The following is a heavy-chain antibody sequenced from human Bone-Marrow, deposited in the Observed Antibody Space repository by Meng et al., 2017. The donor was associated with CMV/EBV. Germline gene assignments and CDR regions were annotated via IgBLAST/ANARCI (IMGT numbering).Heavy chain of an antibody. CDR2: INPNSGGT. CDR1: GYTFTGYY. D-gene: IGHD4-11*01. V-gene: IGHV1-2*02. CDR3: ARDHDYSNLNWFDP. J-gene: IGHJ5*02. Sequence: ASVKVSCKASGYTFTGYYMHWVRQAPGQGLEWMGWINPNSGGTNYAQKFQGRVTMTRDTSISTAYMELSRLRSDDTAVYYCARDHDYSNLNWFDPWGQGPRVTGSS.